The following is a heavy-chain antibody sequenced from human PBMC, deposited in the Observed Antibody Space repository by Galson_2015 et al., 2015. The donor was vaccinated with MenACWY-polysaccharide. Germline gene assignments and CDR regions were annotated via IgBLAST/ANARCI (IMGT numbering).Heavy chain of an antibody. CDR3: AKGAAHYGSGNYYDY. Sequence: LRLSCAGSGLTFSSYGMGWVRQAPGKGLEWVSGLSPTTGNTYYADSVRGRFTISRDNSKNTLYLQMDSLRAEDTALYYCAKGAAHYGSGNYYDYWGQGPQVTVSS. CDR2: LSPTTGNT. V-gene: IGHV3-23*01. CDR1: GLTFSSYG. D-gene: IGHD3-10*01. J-gene: IGHJ4*02.